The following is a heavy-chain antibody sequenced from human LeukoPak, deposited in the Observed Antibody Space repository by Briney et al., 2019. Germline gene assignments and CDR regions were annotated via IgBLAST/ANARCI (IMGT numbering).Heavy chain of an antibody. Sequence: ASVKVSCKASGYTFTSYDINWVRQATGQGLEWMGWMNPNSGNTGYAQKFQGRVTMTEDTSTDTAYMELSSLRSEDTAVYYCATGPEEGYWYFDLWGRGTLVTVSS. CDR3: ATGPEEGYWYFDL. J-gene: IGHJ2*01. CDR2: MNPNSGNT. D-gene: IGHD1-14*01. V-gene: IGHV1-8*02. CDR1: GYTFTSYD.